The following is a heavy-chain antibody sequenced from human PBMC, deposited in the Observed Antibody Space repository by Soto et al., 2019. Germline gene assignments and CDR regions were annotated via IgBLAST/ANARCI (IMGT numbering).Heavy chain of an antibody. Sequence: QITLKESGPTLVKPTQTLTLTCSFSGFSLSTSGVGVGWIRQPPRKALEWLALIYWNDDKRYSSSLKSRLTITKDTSKNQVVLTMTNMDPVDTGTYYCAHRTDSRGYYYCFDYWGQGTLVTVSS. CDR3: AHRTDSRGYYYCFDY. D-gene: IGHD3-22*01. J-gene: IGHJ4*02. CDR1: GFSLSTSGVG. CDR2: IYWNDDK. V-gene: IGHV2-5*01.